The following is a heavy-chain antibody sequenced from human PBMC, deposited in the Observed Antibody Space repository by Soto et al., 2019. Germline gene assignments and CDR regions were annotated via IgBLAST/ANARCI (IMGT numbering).Heavy chain of an antibody. Sequence: EVQLVESGGGLVKPGGSLRLSCAASRFPFSNAWMSWVRQAPGKGLEWVGRIYSKTDGGTTEYAAPVKGRVTISRDDSKNTLYLQMNSLNTEDTAVYYCTTLYSGYDYVGYWGQGTLVTVSS. CDR3: TTLYSGYDYVGY. J-gene: IGHJ4*02. D-gene: IGHD5-12*01. CDR2: IYSKTDGGTT. CDR1: RFPFSNAW. V-gene: IGHV3-15*01.